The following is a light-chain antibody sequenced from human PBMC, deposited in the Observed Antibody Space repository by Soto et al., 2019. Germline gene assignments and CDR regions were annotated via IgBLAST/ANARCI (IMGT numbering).Light chain of an antibody. CDR3: LQTFNHPRT. CDR2: AAS. CDR1: QVITND. Sequence: DIQMTQSPSSLSASIGDRVTITCRSSQVITNDLGWYQQKPGKAPKRLIYAASTLQSGFPSRFSGSGSGTEFTLSISSLQPEDLATYYCLQTFNHPRTFGQGNKVDFK. V-gene: IGKV1-17*01. J-gene: IGKJ1*01.